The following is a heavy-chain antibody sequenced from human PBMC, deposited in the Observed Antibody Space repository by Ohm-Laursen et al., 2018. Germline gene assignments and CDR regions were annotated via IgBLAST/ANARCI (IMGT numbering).Heavy chain of an antibody. CDR1: GGSISSSSYY. J-gene: IGHJ6*02. D-gene: IGHD3-3*01. CDR3: ARQKTISAYYYYGMDV. Sequence: TLSLTCTVSGGSISSSSYYWGWIRQPPGKGLEWIGSIYYSGSTYYNPSLKSRVTISVDTSKDQFSLKLSSVTAADTAVYYCARQKTISAYYYYGMDVWGQGTTVTVSS. CDR2: IYYSGST. V-gene: IGHV4-39*01.